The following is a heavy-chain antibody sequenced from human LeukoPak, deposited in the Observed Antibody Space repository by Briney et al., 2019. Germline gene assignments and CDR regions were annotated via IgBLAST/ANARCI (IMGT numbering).Heavy chain of an antibody. CDR1: GFTVTSYS. CDR2: ISGSGKNI. Sequence: GGSLRLSCAASGFTVTSYSVNWVRQAPGKGLEWLSYISGSGKNIYYADSVKGRFTISKDIAKNSVSLQMNSLRPEDTAVYYCARGAGRDDPDYWGQGTLVTVSS. CDR3: ARGAGRDDPDY. D-gene: IGHD3-16*01. J-gene: IGHJ4*02. V-gene: IGHV3-48*01.